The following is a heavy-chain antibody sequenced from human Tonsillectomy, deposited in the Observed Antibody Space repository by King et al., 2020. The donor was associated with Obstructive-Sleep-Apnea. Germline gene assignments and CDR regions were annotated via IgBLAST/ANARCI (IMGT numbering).Heavy chain of an antibody. V-gene: IGHV4-59*08. Sequence: VQLQESGPGLVKPSETLSLTCTLSGGSINNYYWSWIRQPPGKGLVWIGYMYFSGNTNFNASLKSQFTISADTSKIQFSLILSSVTAADTAVYYCARHRGVEDYGGYGDYFDYWGQGTLVTVSS. CDR3: ARHRGVEDYGGYGDYFDY. D-gene: IGHD5-12*01. J-gene: IGHJ4*02. CDR1: GGSINNYY. CDR2: MYFSGNT.